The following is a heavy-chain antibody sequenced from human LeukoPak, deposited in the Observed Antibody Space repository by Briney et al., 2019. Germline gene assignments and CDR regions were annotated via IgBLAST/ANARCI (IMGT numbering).Heavy chain of an antibody. CDR3: ARGGGAGRAFDI. CDR2: IYYTGGA. Sequence: PSETLSLTCSVSGGSITSSSYYCAWVPRPPGKGLEWIGSIYYTGGAYYNPPLTSRLTISLGTSKNQFSLKLNSVTAADTAVYYCARGGGAGRAFDIWGQGTMVTVSS. V-gene: IGHV4-39*01. J-gene: IGHJ3*02. D-gene: IGHD1-26*01. CDR1: GGSITSSSYY.